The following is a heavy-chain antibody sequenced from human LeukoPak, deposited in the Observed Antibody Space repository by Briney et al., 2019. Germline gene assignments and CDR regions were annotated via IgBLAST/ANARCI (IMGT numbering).Heavy chain of an antibody. D-gene: IGHD2-21*02. CDR1: GFSFSSYN. CDR3: AKDSGGGDCAFDS. J-gene: IGHJ4*01. Sequence: GGSLRLSCAASGFSFSSYNMHWVRQAPGKGLEWVGFIWNHGNDQDYADSVKGRFTISRDNSKNTLYLQMNSLRAEDTAVYYCAKDSGGGDCAFDSWGHGALVTVSS. V-gene: IGHV3-30*02. CDR2: IWNHGNDQ.